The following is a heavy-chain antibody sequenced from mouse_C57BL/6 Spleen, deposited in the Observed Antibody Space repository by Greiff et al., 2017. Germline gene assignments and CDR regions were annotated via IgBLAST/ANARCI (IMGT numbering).Heavy chain of an antibody. CDR3: PSTTVVAPFDY. V-gene: IGHV14-1*01. CDR2: IDPEDGDT. CDR1: GFNIKDYY. Sequence: EVQLQQSGAELVRPGASVKLSCTASGFNIKDYYMHWVKQRPEQGLEWIGRIDPEDGDTEYAPKFQGKATMTADTSSNTAYLQLSSLTSEDTAVYYCPSTTVVAPFDYWGQGTTLTVSS. D-gene: IGHD1-1*01. J-gene: IGHJ2*01.